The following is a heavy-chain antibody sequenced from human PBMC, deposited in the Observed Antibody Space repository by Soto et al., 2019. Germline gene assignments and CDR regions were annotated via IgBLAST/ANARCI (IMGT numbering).Heavy chain of an antibody. V-gene: IGHV3-23*01. J-gene: IGHJ5*02. CDR2: ITGSGDNT. D-gene: IGHD6-13*01. CDR1: GFTFSNSA. CDR3: ARRHSSSSAFDP. Sequence: HPGGSLRLSCVDSGFTFSNSAMTWVRQAPGKGLEWVSSITGSGDNTYYADSVKGHVTISADKSISTAYLQWSSLKASDTAMYYCARRHSSSSAFDPWGQGALVTVSS.